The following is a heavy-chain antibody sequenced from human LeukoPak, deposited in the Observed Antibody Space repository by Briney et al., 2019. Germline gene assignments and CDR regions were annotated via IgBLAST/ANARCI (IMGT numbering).Heavy chain of an antibody. CDR3: AKDRRPTVSGGYFDL. CDR2: ISWNSGHK. J-gene: IGHJ2*01. CDR1: GFTFDDYA. D-gene: IGHD3-10*01. V-gene: IGHV3-9*01. Sequence: GGSLRLSCAASGFTFDDYAMHWVRQAPGKGLEWVSGISWNSGHKGYADSVKGRFTISRDNAKNSLYLRMNSLRAEDTALYYCAKDRRPTVSGGYFDLWGRGTLVIVPS.